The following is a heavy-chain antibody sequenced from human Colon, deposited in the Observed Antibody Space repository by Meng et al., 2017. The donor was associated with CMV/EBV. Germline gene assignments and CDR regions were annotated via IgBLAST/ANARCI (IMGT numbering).Heavy chain of an antibody. CDR3: ARVLDFWCGYYGANWFDS. D-gene: IGHD3-3*01. CDR1: GGSVSTYC. V-gene: IGHV4-59*02. Sequence: SETLSLTCSVSGGSVSTYCWGWIRQPPGKGLEWIGYIYNSGSTNYNPSLKSRVTISVGTSTNQVSLKLGSVTAADTAGYYWARVLDFWCGYYGANWFDSWGQGILVTVSS. CDR2: IYNSGST. J-gene: IGHJ5*01.